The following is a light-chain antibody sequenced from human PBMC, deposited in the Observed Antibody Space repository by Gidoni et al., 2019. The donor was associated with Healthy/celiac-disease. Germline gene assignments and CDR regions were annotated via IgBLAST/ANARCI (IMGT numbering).Light chain of an antibody. CDR2: KAS. CDR3: QQYNSYSQT. J-gene: IGKJ1*01. Sequence: DIQMTQSPSTLSASVGDRVTITCRASQRISSWLAWYQQKPGKAPKRLIYKASSLESGVPSRFSGSGSGTEVTLTISSLQPDDFATYYCQQYNSYSQTFGQXTKVEIK. CDR1: QRISSW. V-gene: IGKV1-5*03.